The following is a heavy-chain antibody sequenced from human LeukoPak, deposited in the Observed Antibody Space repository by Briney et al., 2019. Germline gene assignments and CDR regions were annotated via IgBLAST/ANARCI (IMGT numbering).Heavy chain of an antibody. CDR2: ISSSGSTI. D-gene: IGHD6-19*01. CDR1: GFTFSDYY. V-gene: IGHV3-11*01. Sequence: PGGSLRLSCAASGFTFSDYYMSWIRQAPGKGLEWVSYISSSGSTIYYADSVKGRFTISRDNARNSLYLQMNSLRAEDTAVYYCARDHRVFSGWSATYYYYYYMDVWGKGTTVTVSS. J-gene: IGHJ6*03. CDR3: ARDHRVFSGWSATYYYYYYMDV.